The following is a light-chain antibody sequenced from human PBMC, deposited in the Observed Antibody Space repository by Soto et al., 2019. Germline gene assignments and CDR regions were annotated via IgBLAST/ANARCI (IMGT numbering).Light chain of an antibody. CDR3: QQRSNWPRT. Sequence: EIVLTQSPGTLSLSPGERATLSCRASQSVSSSYLAWYQQKPGQAPRLLIYDVSNRAAGIPARSSGSGSGTDFTLTISSLEPEDFAVYYCQQRSNWPRTFGQGTKVDI. CDR2: DVS. V-gene: IGKV3D-20*02. CDR1: QSVSSSY. J-gene: IGKJ1*01.